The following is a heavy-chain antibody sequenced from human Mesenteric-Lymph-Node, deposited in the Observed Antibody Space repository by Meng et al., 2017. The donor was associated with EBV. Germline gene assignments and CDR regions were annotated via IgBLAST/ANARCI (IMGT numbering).Heavy chain of an antibody. J-gene: IGHJ4*02. V-gene: IGHV4-34*01. CDR3: ARGAIFGIVITYFDY. CDR2: ISQSGDT. CDR1: GGAFSGYH. D-gene: IGHD3-3*02. Sequence: VRLQQWGAGLLEPSEPRSLTCEAAGGAFSGYHWSWIRQPPGKGLEYIGEISQSGDTTYNPSLKSRVTISVDRSRNQFSLKMASVTAADTAVYYCARGAIFGIVITYFDYWSQGTLVTVSS.